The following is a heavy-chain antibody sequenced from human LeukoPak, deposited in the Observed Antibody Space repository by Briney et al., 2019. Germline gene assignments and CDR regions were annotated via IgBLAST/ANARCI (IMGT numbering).Heavy chain of an antibody. CDR2: FDPEDGET. V-gene: IGHV1-24*01. J-gene: IGHJ3*02. CDR3: AIGRRGGRAFDI. D-gene: IGHD3-16*01. CDR1: GYTLTELS. Sequence: ASVKVSCKVSGYTLTELSMHWVRQAPGKGLEWMGGFDPEDGETTYAQKFQGRVTVTEDTSTDTAYMELSSLRSEDTAVYYCAIGRRGGRAFDIWGQGTMVTVSS.